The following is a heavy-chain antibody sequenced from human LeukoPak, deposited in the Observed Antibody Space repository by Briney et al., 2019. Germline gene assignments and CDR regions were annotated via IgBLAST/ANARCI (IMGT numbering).Heavy chain of an antibody. D-gene: IGHD3-22*01. CDR3: ARGLYYYDSSGYYFDY. J-gene: IGHJ4*02. V-gene: IGHV1-69*13. CDR2: IIPIFGTA. CDR1: GYTFIAYH. Sequence: GASVKVSCKASGYTFIAYHMHWVRQAPGQGLEWMGGIIPIFGTANYAQKFQGRVTITADESTSTAYMELSSLRSEDTAVYYCARGLYYYDSSGYYFDYWGQGTLVTVSS.